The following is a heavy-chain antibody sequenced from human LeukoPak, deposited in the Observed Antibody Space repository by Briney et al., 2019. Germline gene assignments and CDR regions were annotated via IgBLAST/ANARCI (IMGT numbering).Heavy chain of an antibody. CDR3: ANSYDGDPGAFDI. V-gene: IGHV3-30*18. CDR2: ISYDGSNK. CDR1: GFTFSSYG. Sequence: PGRSLRLSCAASGFTFSSYGMHWVRQAPGKGLEWVAVISYDGSNKYYADSVKGRFTISRDNSKNTLYLQMNSLRAEDTAVYYCANSYDGDPGAFDIWGQGTMVTVSS. D-gene: IGHD4-17*01. J-gene: IGHJ3*02.